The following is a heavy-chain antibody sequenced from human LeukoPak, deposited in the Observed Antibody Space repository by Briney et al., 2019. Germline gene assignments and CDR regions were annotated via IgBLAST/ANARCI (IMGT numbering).Heavy chain of an antibody. J-gene: IGHJ4*02. V-gene: IGHV4-34*01. CDR1: GGSFSGYY. D-gene: IGHD3-3*01. Sequence: SETLSLTCAVYGGSFSGYYWSWIRQPPGKGLEWIGEINHSGSTNYNPALKSRVTISVDTSKNQFSLKLSSVTAADTAVYYCASSPSEWLTIADYWGQGTLVTVSS. CDR2: INHSGST. CDR3: ASSPSEWLTIADY.